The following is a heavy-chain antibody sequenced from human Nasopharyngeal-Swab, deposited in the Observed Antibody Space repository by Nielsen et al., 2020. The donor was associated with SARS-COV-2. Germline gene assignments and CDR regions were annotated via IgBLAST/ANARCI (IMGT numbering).Heavy chain of an antibody. Sequence: SETLSLTCSVSGGSISSTGHYWTWIRQFPGKGLEWIGSISYTGTTNYNAPLKSRVTISIDTSRNQFSLRLSSVTAADTALYYCARRDYDFWSGFNGYYYGMDVWGQGTTVTVSS. CDR3: ARRDYDFWSGFNGYYYGMDV. CDR1: GGSISSTGHY. CDR2: ISYTGTT. V-gene: IGHV4-39*01. D-gene: IGHD3-3*01. J-gene: IGHJ6*02.